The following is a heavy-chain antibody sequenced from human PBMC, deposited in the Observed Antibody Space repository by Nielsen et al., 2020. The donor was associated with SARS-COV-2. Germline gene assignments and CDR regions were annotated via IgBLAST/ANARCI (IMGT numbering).Heavy chain of an antibody. Sequence: GGSLRLSCVASGLPISNDWMHWVRHVPGQGLVWIARIEVDGRRTTYADSVRGRFTISRDNAKSTVYLQMNSLRTEDSAVYYCARDAPGWENTSFDSWGQGTLVIVSS. CDR2: IEVDGRRT. CDR1: GLPISNDW. CDR3: ARDAPGWENTSFDS. J-gene: IGHJ5*01. D-gene: IGHD6-19*01. V-gene: IGHV3-74*01.